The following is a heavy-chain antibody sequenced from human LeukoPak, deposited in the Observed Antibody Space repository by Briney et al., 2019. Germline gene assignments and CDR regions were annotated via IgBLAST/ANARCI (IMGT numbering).Heavy chain of an antibody. CDR2: IIPIFGTA. Sequence: SAKVSCKASGGTFSSYAISWVRQAPGQGLEWMGGIIPIFGTANYAQKFQGRVTITADESTSTAYMELSSLRSEDTAVYYCAQRPDRGGWFDPWGQGTLVTVSS. D-gene: IGHD3-10*01. CDR3: AQRPDRGGWFDP. CDR1: GGTFSSYA. J-gene: IGHJ5*01. V-gene: IGHV1-69*13.